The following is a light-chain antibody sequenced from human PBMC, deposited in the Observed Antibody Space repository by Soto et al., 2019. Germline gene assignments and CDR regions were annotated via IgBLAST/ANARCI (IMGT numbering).Light chain of an antibody. CDR2: EVN. V-gene: IGLV2-14*03. CDR3: SSLTNINTQV. Sequence: QSVLTQPASVSGSPGQSITISCTGTSSDIGTYNYVSWYQQHPGNVPKLIIYEVNNRPTGVSYRFSGSKSANTASLTISGLRAEDEADYYCSSLTNINTQVLGPGNKVTV. J-gene: IGLJ1*01. CDR1: SSDIGTYNY.